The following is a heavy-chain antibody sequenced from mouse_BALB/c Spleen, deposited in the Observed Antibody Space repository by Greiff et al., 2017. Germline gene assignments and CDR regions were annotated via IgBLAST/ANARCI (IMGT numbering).Heavy chain of an antibody. J-gene: IGHJ3*01. CDR1: GFTFSDYY. V-gene: IGHV5-4*02. CDR2: ISDGGSYT. Sequence: DVMLVESGGGLVKPGGSLKLSCAASGFTFSDYYMSWVRQTPEKRLEWVATISDGGSYTYYPDSVKGRFTISRDNAKNNLYLKMSSLKSEDTAMYYGARNDSGDWFAYWGQGTLVTVSA. D-gene: IGHD2-3*01. CDR3: ARNDSGDWFAY.